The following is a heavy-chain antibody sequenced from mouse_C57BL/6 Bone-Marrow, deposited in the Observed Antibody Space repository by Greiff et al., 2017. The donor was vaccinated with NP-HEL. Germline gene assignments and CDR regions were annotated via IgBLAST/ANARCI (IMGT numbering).Heavy chain of an antibody. CDR1: GYTFTSYW. CDR2: IDPSDSYT. D-gene: IGHD2-4*01. Sequence: QVHVKQPGAELVMPGASVKLSCKASGYTFTSYWMHWVKQRPGQGLEWIGEIDPSDSYTNYNQKFKGKSTLTVDKSSSTAYMQLSSLTSEDSAVYYCARDLYYDYFAYWGQGTLVTVSA. V-gene: IGHV1-69*01. CDR3: ARDLYYDYFAY. J-gene: IGHJ3*01.